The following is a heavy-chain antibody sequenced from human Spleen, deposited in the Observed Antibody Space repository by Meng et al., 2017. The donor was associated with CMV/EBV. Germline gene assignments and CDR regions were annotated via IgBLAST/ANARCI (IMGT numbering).Heavy chain of an antibody. D-gene: IGHD4-11*01. CDR3: ATSRPYSNYQLDY. J-gene: IGHJ4*02. V-gene: IGHV1-45*02. CDR1: GYTFTYRY. Sequence: SVKVSCKASGYTFTYRYLHWVRQAPGQALEWMGWITPFNGNTNYAQKFQDRVTITRDRSMSTAYMELSSLRSEDTAVYYCATSRPYSNYQLDYWGQGTLVTVSS. CDR2: ITPFNGNT.